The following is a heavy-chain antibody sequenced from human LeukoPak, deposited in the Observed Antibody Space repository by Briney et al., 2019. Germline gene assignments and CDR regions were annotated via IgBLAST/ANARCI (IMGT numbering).Heavy chain of an antibody. D-gene: IGHD6-19*01. J-gene: IGHJ4*02. V-gene: IGHV1-69*13. CDR2: IIPIFGTA. CDR1: GGTFSSYA. Sequence: VASVKVSCKASGGTFSSYAISWVRQAPGQGLEWMGGIIPIFGTANYAQKFQGRVTITADESTSTAYMKLSSLRSEDTAVYYCARDDSSGWYLGFYWGQGTLVTVSS. CDR3: ARDDSSGWYLGFY.